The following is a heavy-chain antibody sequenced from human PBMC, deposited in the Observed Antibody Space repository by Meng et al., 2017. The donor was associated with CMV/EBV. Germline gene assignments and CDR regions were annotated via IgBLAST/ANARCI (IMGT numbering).Heavy chain of an antibody. J-gene: IGHJ6*02. Sequence: SETLSLTCTVSGGSISSSSYYWGWIRQPPGKGLEWIGSIYYSGSTYYNPSLKSRVTISVDTSKNHFSLKLSSVTAADTAVYYCAREGDCSSTSCYNYYCYGMDVWGQGTTVTVSS. D-gene: IGHD2-2*02. CDR1: GGSISSSSYY. CDR3: AREGDCSSTSCYNYYCYGMDV. V-gene: IGHV4-39*07. CDR2: IYYSGST.